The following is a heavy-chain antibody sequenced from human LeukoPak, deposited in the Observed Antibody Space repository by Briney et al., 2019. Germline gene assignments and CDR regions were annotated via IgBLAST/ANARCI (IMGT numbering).Heavy chain of an antibody. Sequence: GGSLRLSCAASAFTFSSYAMSWVRQAPGKGLDWVSAISGSGGSTYYADSVKGRFTISRDNSKNTLYLQMNSLRAEDTAVYYCANSGGYCSSTSCLYYYYYYGMDVWGQGTTVTVSS. CDR1: AFTFSSYA. V-gene: IGHV3-23*01. J-gene: IGHJ6*02. CDR3: ANSGGYCSSTSCLYYYYYYGMDV. D-gene: IGHD2-2*01. CDR2: ISGSGGST.